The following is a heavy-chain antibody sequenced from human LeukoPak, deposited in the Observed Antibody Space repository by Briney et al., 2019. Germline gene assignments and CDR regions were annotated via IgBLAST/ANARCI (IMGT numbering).Heavy chain of an antibody. CDR2: ISYDGSNK. D-gene: IGHD6-19*01. CDR1: GFIFSSYG. V-gene: IGHV3-30*18. J-gene: IGHJ4*02. Sequence: GGSLRLSCAASGFIFSSYGMHWVRQAPGKGLGWVAIISYDGSNKYYADSVKGRFTISRDNSENTLYLQITSLRAEDTAVYYWANIAVVGSGRNDYWGQGTLVTVSS. CDR3: ANIAVVGSGRNDY.